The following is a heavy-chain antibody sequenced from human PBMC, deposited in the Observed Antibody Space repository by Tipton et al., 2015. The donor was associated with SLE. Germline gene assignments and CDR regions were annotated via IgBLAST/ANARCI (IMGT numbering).Heavy chain of an antibody. V-gene: IGHV4-39*07. CDR2: IYYSGST. Sequence: TLSLTCTVSGGSISSSSYYWGWICQPPGKGLEWIGSIYYSGSTYYNPSLKSRVTISVDTSKNQFSLKLSSVTAADTAVYYCARVVAAAGTAFDIWGQGTMVTVSS. CDR3: ARVVAAAGTAFDI. CDR1: GGSISSSSYY. J-gene: IGHJ3*02. D-gene: IGHD6-13*01.